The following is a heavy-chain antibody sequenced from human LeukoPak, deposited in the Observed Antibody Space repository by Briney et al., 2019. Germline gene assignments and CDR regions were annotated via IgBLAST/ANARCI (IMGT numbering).Heavy chain of an antibody. J-gene: IGHJ5*02. D-gene: IGHD2-2*01. Sequence: SETLSLTCTVSGGSISSGSYYWSWIRQPAGKGLEWIGRIYTSGSTNYNPSLKSRVTISVDTSKNQFSLKLSSVTAADTAVYYCARGYCSSTSCYGPNWFDPWGQGTLVTVSS. CDR1: GGSISSGSYY. CDR2: IYTSGST. V-gene: IGHV4-61*02. CDR3: ARGYCSSTSCYGPNWFDP.